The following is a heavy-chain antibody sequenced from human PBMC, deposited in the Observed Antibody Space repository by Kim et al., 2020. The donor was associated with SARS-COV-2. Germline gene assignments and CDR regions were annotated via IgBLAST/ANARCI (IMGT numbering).Heavy chain of an antibody. J-gene: IGHJ4*02. D-gene: IGHD3-10*01. CDR3: ARNMEGV. Sequence: YSGRTSSNPSLTSRVTISLDTSKNQFSLNLSSVTAADTAVYYCARNMEGVWGQGTLVTVSS. CDR2: YSGRT. V-gene: IGHV4-39*01.